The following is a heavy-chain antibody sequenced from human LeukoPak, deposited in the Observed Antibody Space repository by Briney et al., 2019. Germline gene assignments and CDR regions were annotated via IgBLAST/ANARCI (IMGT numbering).Heavy chain of an antibody. J-gene: IGHJ4*02. V-gene: IGHV4-34*01. CDR3: ARGLDYGGNQLPDY. CDR2: INHSGST. D-gene: IGHD4-23*01. CDR1: GGSFSGYY. Sequence: SETLSLTCAVYGGSFSGYYWSWIRQPPGKGLEWIGEINHSGSTNYNPSLKSRVTISVDTSKNQFSLKLSSVTAADTAVYYCARGLDYGGNQLPDYWGQGTLVTVSS.